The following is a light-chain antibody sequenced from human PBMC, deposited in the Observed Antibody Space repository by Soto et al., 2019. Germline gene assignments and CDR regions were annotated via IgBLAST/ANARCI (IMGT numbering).Light chain of an antibody. CDR1: QGISKY. CDR3: QQLNSYPLT. CDR2: AAS. Sequence: DIQLTQSPSFLSASVGDRVTITCRASQGISKYLAWYQRKPGKAPKHLIYAASTLQSGVPSRFSGSGSGTEFTLTISSLQPEDFATYYCQQLNSYPLTFGGGTKVEIK. J-gene: IGKJ4*01. V-gene: IGKV1-9*01.